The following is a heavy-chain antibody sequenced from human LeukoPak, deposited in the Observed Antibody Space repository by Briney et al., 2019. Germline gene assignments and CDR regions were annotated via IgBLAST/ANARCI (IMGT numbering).Heavy chain of an antibody. J-gene: IGHJ4*02. Sequence: ASVTVSCKASGYTFTCYYMHWVRQAPGQGLEWMGWINPNSGGTNYAQKFQGRVTMTRDTSISTAYMELSRLRSGDTAVYYCARGRKWIAAAGMIDYWGQGTLVTVSS. CDR3: ARGRKWIAAAGMIDY. V-gene: IGHV1-2*02. CDR2: INPNSGGT. CDR1: GYTFTCYY. D-gene: IGHD6-13*01.